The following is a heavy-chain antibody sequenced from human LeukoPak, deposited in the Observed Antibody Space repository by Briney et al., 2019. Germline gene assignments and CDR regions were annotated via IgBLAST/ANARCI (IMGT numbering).Heavy chain of an antibody. J-gene: IGHJ1*01. D-gene: IGHD6-6*01. CDR1: GFTFSSYS. Sequence: GGSLRLSCAASGFTFSSYSVNWVRQAPGKGLEWVSSISSSSSYIYYADSVKGRFTISRDNAKNSLYLQMNSLRAEDTAVYYCARDVGITARTEYFQHWGQGTLVTVSS. V-gene: IGHV3-21*01. CDR2: ISSSSSYI. CDR3: ARDVGITARTEYFQH.